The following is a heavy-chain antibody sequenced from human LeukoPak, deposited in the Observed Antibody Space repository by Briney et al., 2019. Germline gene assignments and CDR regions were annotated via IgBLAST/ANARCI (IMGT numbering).Heavy chain of an antibody. CDR1: GFTFSTCA. V-gene: IGHV3-23*01. CDR3: AKAKDYYFDSSGYYYILDY. Sequence: PGGSLRLSCAASGFTFSTCAMSWVRQAPGKGLEWVSGISGTTSGTYYADSVKGRFTISRDNSKNTLFLQVNSLRAEDTAVYYCAKAKDYYFDSSGYYYILDYWGQGTLVTVSS. CDR2: ISGTTSGT. D-gene: IGHD3-22*01. J-gene: IGHJ4*02.